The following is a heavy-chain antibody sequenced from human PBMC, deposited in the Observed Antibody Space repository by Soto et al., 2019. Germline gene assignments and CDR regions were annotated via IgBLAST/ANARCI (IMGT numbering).Heavy chain of an antibody. CDR2: ITSTSMYI. V-gene: IGHV3-21*02. Sequence: EVQLVESGGGLVKPGGSLILSCAASGFTFNNYAMSWVRQSPEKGLEWVASITSTSMYIYSSDSMKGRFIISRDNDKNSLYLQMNSRRAEDTAVYYCAREPTRGWTRGLYYFDQWGQGTLVTVSS. CDR1: GFTFNNYA. D-gene: IGHD6-19*01. J-gene: IGHJ4*02. CDR3: AREPTRGWTRGLYYFDQ.